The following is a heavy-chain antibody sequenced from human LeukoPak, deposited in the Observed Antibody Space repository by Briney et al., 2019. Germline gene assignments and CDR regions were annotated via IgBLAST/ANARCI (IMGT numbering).Heavy chain of an antibody. CDR3: ARGGYYGSGSFYAPQRYGMDV. V-gene: IGHV4-59*01. J-gene: IGHJ6*02. D-gene: IGHD3-10*01. Sequence: SETLSLTCTVSGGSISSYYWSWIRQPPGKGPEWIGYIYYSGSTNYNPSLKSRVTISVDTSKNQFSLKLSSVTAADTAVYYCARGGYYGSGSFYAPQRYGMDVWGQGTTVTVSS. CDR2: IYYSGST. CDR1: GGSISSYY.